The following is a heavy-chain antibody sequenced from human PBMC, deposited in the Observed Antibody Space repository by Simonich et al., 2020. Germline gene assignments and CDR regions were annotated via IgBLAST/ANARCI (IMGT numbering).Heavy chain of an antibody. Sequence: QVQLVQSGAEVKKPGASVRVSCKASGYTFTGCYMHWVRQAPGQGLGWHGGINPNSGGTNYAQKFQGRVTRTRDTSISTAYMELSRLRSDDTAVYYCARGALTGDYYYMDVWGKGTTVTVSS. CDR1: GYTFTGCY. CDR2: INPNSGGT. V-gene: IGHV1-2*02. D-gene: IGHD7-27*01. J-gene: IGHJ6*03. CDR3: ARGALTGDYYYMDV.